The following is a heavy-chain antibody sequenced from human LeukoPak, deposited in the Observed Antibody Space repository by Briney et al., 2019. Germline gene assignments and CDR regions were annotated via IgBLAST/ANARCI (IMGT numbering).Heavy chain of an antibody. CDR3: AKSGRDHTSGWERGFDF. V-gene: IGHV3-66*01. D-gene: IGHD6-19*01. CDR2: IYSGGST. Sequence: GGSLRLSCAVSGFTVSSYYMSWVRHAPGKGLEWVSVIYSGGSTDYTDSVKGRFTISRDNSKNTLYLHMNSLRAEDTAVYYCAKSGRDHTSGWERGFDFWGQGTLDTVSS. CDR1: GFTVSSYY. J-gene: IGHJ4*02.